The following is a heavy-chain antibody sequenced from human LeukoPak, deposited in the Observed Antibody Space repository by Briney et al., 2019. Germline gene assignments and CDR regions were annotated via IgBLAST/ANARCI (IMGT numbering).Heavy chain of an antibody. V-gene: IGHV3-21*01. J-gene: IGHJ4*02. CDR3: ARGGTDILLEPPTIPFDY. CDR1: GFTFSTYS. Sequence: GGSLRPSCAVSGFTFSTYSMNWVRQAPGRGLEWVSSISSSSGYIYYADSVKGRFTVSRDNSKDTLYLQMNSLRADDTTVYYCARGGTDILLEPPTIPFDYWGQGALVTVSS. CDR2: ISSSSGYI. D-gene: IGHD2-8*01.